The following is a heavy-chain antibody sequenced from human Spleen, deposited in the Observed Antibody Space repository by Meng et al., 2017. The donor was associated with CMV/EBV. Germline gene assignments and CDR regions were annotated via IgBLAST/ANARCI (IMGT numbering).Heavy chain of an antibody. Sequence: SVKVSCKASGGTFSSYAISWVRQAPGQGLEWMGGIIPIFGTANYAQKFQGRVTITTDESTSTAYMELSSLRSEDTAVYYCARVGNHYYDSSGPGDYWGQGTLVTVSS. J-gene: IGHJ4*02. CDR2: IIPIFGTA. V-gene: IGHV1-69*05. CDR1: GGTFSSYA. CDR3: ARVGNHYYDSSGPGDY. D-gene: IGHD3-22*01.